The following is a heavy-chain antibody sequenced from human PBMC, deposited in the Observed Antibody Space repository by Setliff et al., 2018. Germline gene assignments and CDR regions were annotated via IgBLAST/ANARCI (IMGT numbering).Heavy chain of an antibody. D-gene: IGHD3-3*01. CDR2: IYTSWST. Sequence: LSLTCTVSDDSISSRHYYWSWIRQPAGKGLEWLGQIYTSWSTNYNPSLKGRATLSIDASKNQFSLELTSVTAADTAVYYCARLSGFQYIVDWGKGTTVTVSS. CDR1: DDSISSRHYY. J-gene: IGHJ6*03. V-gene: IGHV4-61*09. CDR3: ARLSGFQYIVD.